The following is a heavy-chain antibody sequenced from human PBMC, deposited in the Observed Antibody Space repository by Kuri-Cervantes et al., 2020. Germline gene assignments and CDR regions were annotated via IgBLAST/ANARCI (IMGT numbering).Heavy chain of an antibody. CDR1: GFTFSSYA. CDR3: ARESYGDYAPLYYYYYYGMDV. V-gene: IGHV3-30-3*01. D-gene: IGHD4-17*01. J-gene: IGHJ6*02. Sequence: GESLKISCAASGFTFSSYAMHWVRQAPGKGLEWVAVISYDGSNKYYADSVKGRFTISRDNSKNTLYLQMNSLRAEDTAVYYCARESYGDYAPLYYYYYYGMDVWGQGTTVTVSS. CDR2: ISYDGSNK.